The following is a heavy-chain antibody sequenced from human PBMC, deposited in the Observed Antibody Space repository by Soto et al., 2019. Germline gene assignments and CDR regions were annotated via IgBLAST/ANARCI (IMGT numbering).Heavy chain of an antibody. J-gene: IGHJ5*02. V-gene: IGHV3-48*02. CDR2: IRATNSDI. Sequence: GGSLRLSCVGSGFTFSSYRMTWVRQAPGKGLEWVSHIRATNSDIYYADSVKGRFTISRHNAKNSLYLHMNSLRDDDTAVYYCARGPLYCTGDTCKVLGSWGQGTLVTVSS. D-gene: IGHD2-8*02. CDR1: GFTFSSYR. CDR3: ARGPLYCTGDTCKVLGS.